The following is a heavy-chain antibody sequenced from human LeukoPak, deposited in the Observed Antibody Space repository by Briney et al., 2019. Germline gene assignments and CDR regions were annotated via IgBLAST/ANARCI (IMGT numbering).Heavy chain of an antibody. Sequence: ASVKVSCKASGYTFTDYYMHWVRQAPGQGLEWMGCINLYSGGAHYAQKFQDWLSMTRDTSINTAYMELSSLRSDDTAVYYCARDILGRTNGGSNYFGMEVWGQGTTVTVSS. CDR3: ARDILGRTNGGSNYFGMEV. CDR2: INLYSGGA. CDR1: GYTFTDYY. J-gene: IGHJ6*02. D-gene: IGHD2-8*01. V-gene: IGHV1-2*04.